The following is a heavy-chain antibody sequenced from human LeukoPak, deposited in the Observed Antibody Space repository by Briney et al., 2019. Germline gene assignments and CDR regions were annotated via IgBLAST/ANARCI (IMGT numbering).Heavy chain of an antibody. CDR2: ITTHNGNT. D-gene: IGHD6-19*01. Sequence: ASVKVSCKASGSTFTSYGISWVRQAPGQGLEWMGWITTHNGNTRYAQKVQGRVTMTTDTSTSIAYMELRSLTSDDTAVYYCARKGTSGWVGFEIWGQGTMVTVSS. J-gene: IGHJ3*02. CDR3: ARKGTSGWVGFEI. V-gene: IGHV1-18*01. CDR1: GSTFTSYG.